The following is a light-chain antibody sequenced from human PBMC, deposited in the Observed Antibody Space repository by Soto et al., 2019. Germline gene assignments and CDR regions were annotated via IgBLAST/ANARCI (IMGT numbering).Light chain of an antibody. CDR1: QSVSRH. Sequence: KMSPATVSVKQKERVTLLCRASQSVSRHLAWTQQQPGHAPRHLIYSASTRPTRVPARFTGSVSRAEFPLTISTLQSEDFAVYYCKPVYSLPLCPFGHGSMVDVK. CDR3: KPVYSLPLCP. CDR2: SAS. V-gene: IGKV3-15*01. J-gene: IGKJ1*01.